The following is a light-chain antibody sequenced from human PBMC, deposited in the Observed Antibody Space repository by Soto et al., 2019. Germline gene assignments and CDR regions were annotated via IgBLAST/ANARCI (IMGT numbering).Light chain of an antibody. CDR1: QIVRSNS. CDR3: QQYGRSSWT. V-gene: IGKV3-20*01. CDR2: DAS. Sequence: EMMLTQSPGTLSLSPGDRATLSCRASQIVRSNSLAWYQQKPGQPPRLPIYDASSRPPGIPDRFSGSGSGTDFTLTISRLEPEDFAVYYCQQYGRSSWTFGQGTKGDIK. J-gene: IGKJ1*01.